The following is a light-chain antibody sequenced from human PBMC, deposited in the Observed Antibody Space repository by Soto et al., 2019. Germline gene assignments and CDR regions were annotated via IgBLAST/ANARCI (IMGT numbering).Light chain of an antibody. CDR3: QQSYSTPWT. V-gene: IGKV1-39*01. Sequence: DIQMTQSPSSLSASVGDRVTITCRASQSISNYVNWYHQKPGKAPKLLIYAASSLQSGVPSRFSGSGPGTDFTLTISSLQPEDFATYYCQQSYSTPWTFGQGTKVEIK. CDR2: AAS. CDR1: QSISNY. J-gene: IGKJ1*01.